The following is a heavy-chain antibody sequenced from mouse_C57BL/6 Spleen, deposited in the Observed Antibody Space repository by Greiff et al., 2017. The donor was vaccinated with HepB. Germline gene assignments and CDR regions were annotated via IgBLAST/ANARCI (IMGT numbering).Heavy chain of an antibody. Sequence: QVQQQQPGAELVKPGASVKMSCKASGYTFTSYWITWVKQRPGQGLEWIGDIYPGSGSTNYNEKFKSKATLTVDTSSSTAYMQLSSLTSEDSAVYYCANYYDYDPNYAMDYWGQGTSVTVSS. D-gene: IGHD2-4*01. V-gene: IGHV1-55*01. CDR3: ANYYDYDPNYAMDY. J-gene: IGHJ4*01. CDR1: GYTFTSYW. CDR2: IYPGSGST.